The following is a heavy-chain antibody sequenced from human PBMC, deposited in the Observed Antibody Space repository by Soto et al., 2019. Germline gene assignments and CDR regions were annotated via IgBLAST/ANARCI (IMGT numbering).Heavy chain of an antibody. D-gene: IGHD2-2*01. CDR2: NYYSGST. Sequence: QVQLQESGPGLVKPSETLSLTCSVSGGSISSYYWSWIRQPPGKGLEWIGYNYYSGSTNYNPSLKSRVTISVDTSKNQFSLKLSSVTAADTAVYYCATRYCSSTSCPDTYYYYYMDVWGKGTTVTVSS. CDR1: GGSISSYY. V-gene: IGHV4-59*01. J-gene: IGHJ6*03. CDR3: ATRYCSSTSCPDTYYYYYMDV.